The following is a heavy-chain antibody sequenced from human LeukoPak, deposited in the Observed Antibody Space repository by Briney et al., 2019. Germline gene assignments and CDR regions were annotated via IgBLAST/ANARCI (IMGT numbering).Heavy chain of an antibody. CDR3: ASLTGTTDYYYYYMDV. D-gene: IGHD1-20*01. J-gene: IGHJ6*03. V-gene: IGHV4-34*01. CDR1: GGSFSGYY. Sequence: SETLSLTCAVCGGSFSGYYWSWIRQPPGKGLEWIGEINHSGSTNYNPSLKSRVTISVDTSKKQFSLKLSSVTAADTAVYYCASLTGTTDYYYYYMDVWGKGTTVTVSS. CDR2: INHSGST.